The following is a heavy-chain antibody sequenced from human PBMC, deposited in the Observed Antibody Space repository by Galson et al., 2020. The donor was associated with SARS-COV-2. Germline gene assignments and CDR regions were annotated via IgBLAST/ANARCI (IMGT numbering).Heavy chain of an antibody. CDR3: AKDYIVLMVYAIFDY. CDR2: ISGSDGNT. V-gene: IGHV3-23*01. D-gene: IGHD2-8*01. J-gene: IGHJ4*02. Sequence: GGSLRLSCAASGFTFSSYAMSWVRQAPGKGLEWVSTISGSDGNTYYADSVKGRFTISRDNSKNTLYLQLNSLRAEDTAVYYCAKDYIVLMVYAIFDYWGQGTLVTVSS. CDR1: GFTFSSYA.